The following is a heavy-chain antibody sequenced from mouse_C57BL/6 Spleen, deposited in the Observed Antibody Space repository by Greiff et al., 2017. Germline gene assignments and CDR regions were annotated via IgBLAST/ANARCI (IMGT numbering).Heavy chain of an antibody. CDR2: IYPRSGNT. V-gene: IGHV1-81*01. CDR3: ARSSAGTRGAYFGY. J-gene: IGHJ2*01. D-gene: IGHD4-1*01. CDR1: GYTFTSYG. Sequence: QVQLKQSGAELARPGASVKLSCKASGYTFTSYGISWVKQRTGQGLEWIGEIYPRSGNTYYNEKFKGKAPLTADKSSSTAYMELRSLTSEDSAVYFCARSSAGTRGAYFGYWGQGTTLTVSS.